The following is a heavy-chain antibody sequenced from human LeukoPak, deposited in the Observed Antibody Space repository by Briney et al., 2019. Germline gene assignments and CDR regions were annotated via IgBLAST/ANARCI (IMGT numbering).Heavy chain of an antibody. CDR3: ARVRFVVGADKPSYFDY. V-gene: IGHV3-7*01. D-gene: IGHD1-26*01. J-gene: IGHJ4*02. CDR1: GFTFSSYW. CDR2: IKQEGSEK. Sequence: GGSLRLSCAASGFTFSSYWMSWVRQAPGKGLEWVAYIKQEGSEKYYVDSVKGRFTISRDNAKNSLYLQMNSLRAEDTAVYYCARVRFVVGADKPSYFDYWGQGTLVTVSS.